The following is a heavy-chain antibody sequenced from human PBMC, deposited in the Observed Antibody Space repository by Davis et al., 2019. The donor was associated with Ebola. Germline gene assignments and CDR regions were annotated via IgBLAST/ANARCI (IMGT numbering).Heavy chain of an antibody. Sequence: SETLSLTCTVSGGSISSSSYYWGWIRQPPGKGLEWIGSIYYSGSTYYNPSLKSRVTISVDTSKNQFSLKLRSVTAADTAVYYCARVVKGTVVAPFDYWGQGTLVTVSS. V-gene: IGHV4-39*07. CDR2: IYYSGST. J-gene: IGHJ4*02. CDR3: ARVVKGTVVAPFDY. CDR1: GGSISSSSYY. D-gene: IGHD4-23*01.